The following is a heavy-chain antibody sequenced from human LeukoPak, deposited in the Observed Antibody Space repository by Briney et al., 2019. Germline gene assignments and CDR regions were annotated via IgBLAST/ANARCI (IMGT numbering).Heavy chain of an antibody. D-gene: IGHD5-18*01. Sequence: LAGGSLRLSCAASGFPFSSYAMSWVRQAPGKGLEWVSAIRGSGGRTYYADSVKGRFTISRANAKTTVYLHMHSLTAEDTDVYYCAKDLGSTYGPDFDYWGQGTLVTVSS. CDR3: AKDLGSTYGPDFDY. V-gene: IGHV3-23*01. CDR1: GFPFSSYA. CDR2: IRGSGGRT. J-gene: IGHJ4*02.